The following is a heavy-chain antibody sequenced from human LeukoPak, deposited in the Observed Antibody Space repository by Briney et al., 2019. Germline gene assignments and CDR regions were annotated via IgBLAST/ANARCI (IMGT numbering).Heavy chain of an antibody. V-gene: IGHV3-33*01. J-gene: IGHJ4*02. CDR3: ARDRLEAVTDDDYFDY. Sequence: PGGSLRLSCAASGFTFSSYAMHWVRQAPGKGLEWVALIWYDGSNKYYGDSVKGRFTISRDNSKNTVYLQMNSLRAEDTGVYYCARDRLEAVTDDDYFDYWGQGTLVTVSS. CDR2: IWYDGSNK. CDR1: GFTFSSYA. D-gene: IGHD2-21*02.